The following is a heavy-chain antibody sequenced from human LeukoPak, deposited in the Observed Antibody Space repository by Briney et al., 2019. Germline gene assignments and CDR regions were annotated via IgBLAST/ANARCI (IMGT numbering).Heavy chain of an antibody. D-gene: IGHD5-12*01. CDR1: GYSISSGYY. V-gene: IGHV4-38-2*01. J-gene: IGHJ4*02. Sequence: SETLSLTCAVSGYSISSGYYWGWIRQPPGQGLEWVGSIYHSGSTYYNPSLKSRVTISVDTSKNQFSLKLSSVTAADTAVYYYERRPIVATIGFADYWGQGTLVTVSS. CDR2: IYHSGST. CDR3: ERRPIVATIGFADY.